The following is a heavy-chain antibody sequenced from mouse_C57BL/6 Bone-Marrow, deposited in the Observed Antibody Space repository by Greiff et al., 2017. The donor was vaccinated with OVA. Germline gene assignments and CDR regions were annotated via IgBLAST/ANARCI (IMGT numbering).Heavy chain of an antibody. CDR1: GYSITSGYY. J-gene: IGHJ2*01. D-gene: IGHD3-3*01. Sequence: EVHLVESGPGLVKPSQSLSLTCSVTGYSITSGYYWNWIRQFPGNKLEWMGYISYDGSNNYNPSLKNRISITRDTSKNQFCLELNSVTTEDTATYYCAREGGLLGLDYWGQGTTLTVSS. CDR3: AREGGLLGLDY. V-gene: IGHV3-6*01. CDR2: ISYDGSN.